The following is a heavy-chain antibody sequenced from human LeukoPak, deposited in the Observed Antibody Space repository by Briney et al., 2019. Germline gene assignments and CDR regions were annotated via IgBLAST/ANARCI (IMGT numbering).Heavy chain of an antibody. CDR1: GYSFTNYA. D-gene: IGHD1-1*01. V-gene: IGHV1-3*01. Sequence: ASVKVSCKSSGYSFTNYAMHWVRQAPGQRLEWMGWINGGNGNTQYSENFQGRVIFTRDTSASTAYMELRSLTSADTAVFYCARAVASTSGLWFDPWGQETLVTVSP. CDR3: ARAVASTSGLWFDP. CDR2: INGGNGNT. J-gene: IGHJ5*02.